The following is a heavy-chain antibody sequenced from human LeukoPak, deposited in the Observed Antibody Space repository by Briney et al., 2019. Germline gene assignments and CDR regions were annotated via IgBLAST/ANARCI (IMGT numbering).Heavy chain of an antibody. CDR1: GFTFSSYA. CDR2: IRQDGSEK. V-gene: IGHV3-7*03. D-gene: IGHD4-23*01. CDR3: ARLYGGTLGYFDC. J-gene: IGHJ4*02. Sequence: PGGSLRLSCSASGFTFSSYAMHWVRQAPGKGLEWVANIRQDGSEKYYVDSVKGRFTISRDNAKNSLYLQMNSLRAEDTAVYYCARLYGGTLGYFDCWGQGTLVTVSS.